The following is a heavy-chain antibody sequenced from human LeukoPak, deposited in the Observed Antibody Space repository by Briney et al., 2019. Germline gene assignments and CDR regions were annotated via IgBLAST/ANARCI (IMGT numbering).Heavy chain of an antibody. CDR2: IWYDGSNK. Sequence: PGGSLRLSCAASGFTLSNYGMHWVRQAPGKGLGWVAVIWYDGSNKYYADSVRGRFTISRDTSKNTLYLQMKSLRAEDPAVYYCAKSQPGGGDYFDYWGQGTLVAVSS. J-gene: IGHJ4*02. CDR1: GFTLSNYG. CDR3: AKSQPGGGDYFDY. V-gene: IGHV3-33*06. D-gene: IGHD3-10*01.